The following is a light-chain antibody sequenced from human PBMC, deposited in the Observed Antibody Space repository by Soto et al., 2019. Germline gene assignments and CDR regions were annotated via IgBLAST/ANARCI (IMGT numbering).Light chain of an antibody. J-gene: IGKJ1*01. Sequence: DIQMTQSPSSVSASVGDRITITCRASQDIGGRLAWFQQKPGKAPQYLIQAASILQSGVPSRFSGSGSGTEFSLTINSLESGDSGNYHCQQYATSSPSTFGQGTKVDI. V-gene: IGKV1D-16*01. CDR3: QQYATSSPST. CDR2: AAS. CDR1: QDIGGR.